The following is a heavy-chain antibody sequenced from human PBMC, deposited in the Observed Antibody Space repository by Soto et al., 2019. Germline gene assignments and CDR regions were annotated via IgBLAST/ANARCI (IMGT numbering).Heavy chain of an antibody. J-gene: IGHJ3*02. CDR2: IYYSGRT. D-gene: IGHD6-25*01. CDR3: GRRRQRMANNDALNI. CDR1: GGSISSYY. Sequence: QVQLQESGPGLVKPSETLSLTCTVSGGSISSYYWSWIRQPPGKGLEWIGYIYYSGRTHYNPLLTSRVTISVDTSKNQFSLKLSSVTAADTDVYYCGRRRQRMANNDALNIWGQVTMVTLSS. V-gene: IGHV4-59*01.